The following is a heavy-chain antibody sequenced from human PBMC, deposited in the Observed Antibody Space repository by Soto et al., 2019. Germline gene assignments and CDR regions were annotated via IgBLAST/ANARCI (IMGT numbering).Heavy chain of an antibody. Sequence: QVQLQQWGAGLLKPSETLSLTCGVSGGAFSGYHWSWIRQAPGKGLEWIGEISQSGSTNYSPPLKSRVTMSVDTSKKQFSLKLSSVTAADTALYYCATRDSYYGMDFWGQGTTVTVSS. J-gene: IGHJ6*02. CDR1: GGAFSGYH. CDR3: ATRDSYYGMDF. CDR2: ISQSGST. V-gene: IGHV4-34*01.